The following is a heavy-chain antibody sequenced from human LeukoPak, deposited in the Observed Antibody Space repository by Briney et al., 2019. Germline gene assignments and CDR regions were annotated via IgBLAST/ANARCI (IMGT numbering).Heavy chain of an antibody. J-gene: IGHJ5*02. CDR2: MNPNSGNT. Sequence: ASVTVSCKASGYTFTSYDINWVRQATGQGLEWMGWMNPNSGNTGYAQKFQGRVTMTRNTSISTAYMELSSLRSEDTAVYYCARGTSSNDYSNYDWFDPWGQGTLVTVSS. V-gene: IGHV1-8*01. CDR3: ARGTSSNDYSNYDWFDP. CDR1: GYTFTSYD. D-gene: IGHD4-11*01.